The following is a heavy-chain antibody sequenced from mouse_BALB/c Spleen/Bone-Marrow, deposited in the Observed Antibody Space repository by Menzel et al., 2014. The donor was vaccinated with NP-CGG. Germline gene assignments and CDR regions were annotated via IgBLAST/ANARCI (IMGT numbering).Heavy chain of an antibody. CDR1: GFNIKDYY. CDR2: IDPANGNT. CDR3: ARDYGRTAWFAY. V-gene: IGHV14-3*02. Sequence: EVKLMESGAELVKPGASVKLSCTASGFNIKDYYMHWVKQRPEQGLEWIGRIDPANGNTKYDPKFQGKATITADTAPNTAYLQLSSLTSEDTAVYYCARDYGRTAWFAYWGEGTLVTVSA. J-gene: IGHJ3*01. D-gene: IGHD1-1*01.